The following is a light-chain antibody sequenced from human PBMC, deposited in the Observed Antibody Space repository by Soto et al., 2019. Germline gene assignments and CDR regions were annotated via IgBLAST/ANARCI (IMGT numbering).Light chain of an antibody. CDR2: DAS. Sequence: DIQMTQSPSTLSASVGDRVTITCRASQSISSWLAWYQQKPGKAPKFLIYDASSLESGVPSWFSGSGSGTEFTLTISSLQPDDFATYYCQQYDVYWTFGQGTKVEI. CDR1: QSISSW. J-gene: IGKJ1*01. V-gene: IGKV1-5*01. CDR3: QQYDVYWT.